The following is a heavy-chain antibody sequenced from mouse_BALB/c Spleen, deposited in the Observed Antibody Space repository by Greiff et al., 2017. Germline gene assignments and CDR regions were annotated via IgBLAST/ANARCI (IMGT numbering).Heavy chain of an antibody. J-gene: IGHJ1*01. Sequence: EVKLVESGGGLVKPGGSLKLSCAASGFTFSSYAMSWVRQTPEKRLEWVASISSGGSTYYPDSVKGRFTISRDNARNILYLQMSSLRSEDTAMYYSARGYRYDWYFDVWGAGTTVTVSS. CDR3: ARGYRYDWYFDV. CDR2: ISSGGST. V-gene: IGHV5-6-5*01. D-gene: IGHD2-14*01. CDR1: GFTFSSYA.